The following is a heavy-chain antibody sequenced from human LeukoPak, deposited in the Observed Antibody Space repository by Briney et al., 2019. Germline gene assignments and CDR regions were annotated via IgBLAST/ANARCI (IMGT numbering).Heavy chain of an antibody. V-gene: IGHV3-7*04. CDR1: GFTFSSYW. D-gene: IGHD6-13*01. CDR3: ARVGSSSWYQRYYYYMDV. CDR2: IKQDGSEE. Sequence: PGGSLRLSCAASGFTFSSYWMSWVRQAPGKGLEWVANIKQDGSEEYYVDSVKGRFTISRDNAKNSLYLQMNSLRAGDTAVYYCARVGSSSWYQRYYYYMDVWGKGTTVTVSS. J-gene: IGHJ6*03.